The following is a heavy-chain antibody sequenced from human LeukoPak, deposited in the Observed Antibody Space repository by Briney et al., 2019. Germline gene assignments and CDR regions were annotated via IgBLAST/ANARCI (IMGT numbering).Heavy chain of an antibody. Sequence: GGSLRLSCTASGFTFSTYEMNWVSQAPGKGLEWISYISGSGSSIFYADSLQGRFTVSRDNAKNSVYLQMISLRAEDTAVYYCAREGGFGYDDAFDTWGHGTTVTVSS. CDR3: AREGGFGYDDAFDT. CDR1: GFTFSTYE. D-gene: IGHD3-16*02. CDR2: ISGSGSSI. V-gene: IGHV3-48*03. J-gene: IGHJ3*02.